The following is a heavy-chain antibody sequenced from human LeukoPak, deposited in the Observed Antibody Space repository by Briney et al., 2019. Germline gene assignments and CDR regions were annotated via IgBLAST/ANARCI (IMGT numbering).Heavy chain of an antibody. V-gene: IGHV1-69*06. Sequence: GASVKVSCKASGGTFSSYAISWVRQAPGQGLEWMGGIIPIFGTANYAQKFQGRVTITADKSTSAAYMNLSSLTPADTAVFYCARDTVGDDSGGFDIWGRGTMITVSS. CDR1: GGTFSSYA. D-gene: IGHD1-26*01. CDR2: IIPIFGTA. CDR3: ARDTVGDDSGGFDI. J-gene: IGHJ3*02.